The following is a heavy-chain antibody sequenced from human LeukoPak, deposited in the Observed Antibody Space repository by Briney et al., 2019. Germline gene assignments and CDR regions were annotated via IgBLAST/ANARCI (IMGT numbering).Heavy chain of an antibody. D-gene: IGHD3-3*01. V-gene: IGHV3-48*01. CDR2: ISSSSSTI. CDR3: AKTILRFLEWFDLYGMDV. CDR1: GFTFSSYS. J-gene: IGHJ6*02. Sequence: GGSLRLSCAASGFTFSSYSMNWVRQAPGKGLEWVSYISSSSSTIYYADSVKGRFTISRNNSKNTLYLQMNSLRAEDTAVYYCAKTILRFLEWFDLYGMDVWGQGTTVTVSS.